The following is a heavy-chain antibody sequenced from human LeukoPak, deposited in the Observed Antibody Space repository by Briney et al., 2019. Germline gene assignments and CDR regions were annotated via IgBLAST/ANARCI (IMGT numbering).Heavy chain of an antibody. CDR1: GFTFSSYG. J-gene: IGHJ4*02. Sequence: GGSLRLSCAASGFTFSSYGMSWVRQAPGKGLEWVANIKQDGSNKYYVDSVKGRFTISRDNAKNSLYLQMNSLRAEDTAVYYCARPSSSGWYAGGYFDYWGQGTLVTVSS. CDR2: IKQDGSNK. D-gene: IGHD6-19*01. V-gene: IGHV3-7*01. CDR3: ARPSSSGWYAGGYFDY.